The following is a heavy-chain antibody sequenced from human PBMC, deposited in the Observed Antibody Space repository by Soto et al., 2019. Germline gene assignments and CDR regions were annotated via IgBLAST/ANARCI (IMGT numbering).Heavy chain of an antibody. V-gene: IGHV3-30*03. Sequence: GGSLRLSCAASGFTFSSYGMHWVRQAPGKGLEGVAVISYDGSNKYYADSVKGRFTISRDNSKNTLYLQMNSLRAEDTAVYYCALTFRGYCSSNSCLLNWFDPWGQGTLVTVSS. D-gene: IGHD2-2*01. CDR1: GFTFSSYG. J-gene: IGHJ5*02. CDR2: ISYDGSNK. CDR3: ALTFRGYCSSNSCLLNWFDP.